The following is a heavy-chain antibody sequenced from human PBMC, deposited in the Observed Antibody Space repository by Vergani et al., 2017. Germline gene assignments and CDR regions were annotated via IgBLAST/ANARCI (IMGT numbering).Heavy chain of an antibody. CDR3: ARDXCSSTSCYTRWFDP. J-gene: IGHJ5*02. Sequence: QVQLVQPGAEVKKPGSSVKVSCKASGGTFSSYAISWVRQAPGQGLEWMGGIIPIFGTANYAQKFQGRVTITADESTSTAYMELSSLRSEDTAVYYCARDXCSSTSCYTRWFDPWGQGTLVTVSS. CDR2: IIPIFGTA. V-gene: IGHV1-69*01. CDR1: GGTFSSYA. D-gene: IGHD2-2*02.